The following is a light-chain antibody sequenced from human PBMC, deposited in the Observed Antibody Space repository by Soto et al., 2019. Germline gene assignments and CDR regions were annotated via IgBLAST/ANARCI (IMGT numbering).Light chain of an antibody. J-gene: IGLJ2*01. CDR2: AVS. Sequence: QSALTQPPSASGSPGQSVTISCTGRSSDVGGYNYVSWYQQHPGKATKLMIYAVSKRPSGVPDRFSGSKSGNTASLTVSGLQAEDEADYYCSSYSGSNVVFGGGTKLTVL. CDR1: SSDVGGYNY. CDR3: SSYSGSNVV. V-gene: IGLV2-8*01.